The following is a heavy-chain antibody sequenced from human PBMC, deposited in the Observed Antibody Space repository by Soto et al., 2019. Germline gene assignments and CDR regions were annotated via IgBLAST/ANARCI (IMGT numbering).Heavy chain of an antibody. CDR3: ARDPARVAATSYHYYYGMDV. V-gene: IGHV4-30-4*01. CDR2: IYYRGST. CDR1: GGSISSGDYY. J-gene: IGHJ6*02. D-gene: IGHD2-15*01. Sequence: QVQLQESGPGLVKPSQTLSLTCTVSGGSISSGDYYWSWIRQPPGKDLEWIGYIYYRGSTYYNPSLKSRVTISVDTSKNQFSLKLSSVTAADTAVYYCARDPARVAATSYHYYYGMDVWGQGTTVTVSS.